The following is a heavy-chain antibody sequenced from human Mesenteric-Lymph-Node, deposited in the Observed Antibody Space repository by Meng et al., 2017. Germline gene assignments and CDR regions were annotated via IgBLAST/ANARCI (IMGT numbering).Heavy chain of an antibody. J-gene: IGHJ4*02. V-gene: IGHV1-2*06. CDR1: GGPFSSYA. Sequence: QGQVDESGAEVKKHGSSVKASGKASGGPFSSYAISWVRQAPGQGLEWMGRINPNTGGTNYAQKFQGRVSMTRDTSISTAYMELSSLTSDDTAVYYCARETPTDGSSWVDYWAQGTLVTVSS. D-gene: IGHD6-6*01. CDR2: INPNTGGT. CDR3: ARETPTDGSSWVDY.